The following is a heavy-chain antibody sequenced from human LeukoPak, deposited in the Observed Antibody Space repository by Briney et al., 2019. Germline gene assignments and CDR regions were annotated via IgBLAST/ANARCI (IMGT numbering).Heavy chain of an antibody. V-gene: IGHV4-38-2*02. J-gene: IGHJ4*02. CDR3: ASWRRITMIVGLDY. D-gene: IGHD3-22*01. Sequence: PSETLSLTCTVSGYSISSGYYWGWIRQPPGKGLEWIGSIYYSGSTYYNPSLKSRVTISVDTSKNQFSLKLSSVTAADTAVYYCASWRRITMIVGLDYWGQGTLVTVSS. CDR1: GYSISSGYY. CDR2: IYYSGST.